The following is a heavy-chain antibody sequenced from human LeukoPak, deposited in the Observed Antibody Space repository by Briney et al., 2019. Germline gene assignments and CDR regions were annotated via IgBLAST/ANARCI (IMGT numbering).Heavy chain of an antibody. J-gene: IGHJ6*02. D-gene: IGHD2-2*01. CDR2: IYYSGST. Sequence: SETLSLTCTVSGGSISSYYWSWIRQPPGKGLEWIGYIYYSGSTNYNPSLKSRVTISVDTSKNQFSLKLSSVTAADTAVYYCARRTAVPAAPTHAYYYYGMDVWGQGTTVTVSS. V-gene: IGHV4-59*08. CDR1: GGSISSYY. CDR3: ARRTAVPAAPTHAYYYYGMDV.